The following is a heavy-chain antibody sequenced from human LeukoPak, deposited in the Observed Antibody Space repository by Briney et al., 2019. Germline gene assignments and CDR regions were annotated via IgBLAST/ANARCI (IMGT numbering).Heavy chain of an antibody. Sequence: GRSLRLSCAASGFTFSSYGMHWVRQAPGKGLEWVAVIWYDGSNKYYADSVKGRFTISRDNSKNTLYLQMNSLRAEDTAVYYCARDAFTMVRGVIITGYYFDCWGQGTLVTVSS. V-gene: IGHV3-33*01. CDR3: ARDAFTMVRGVIITGYYFDC. CDR1: GFTFSSYG. D-gene: IGHD3-10*01. J-gene: IGHJ4*02. CDR2: IWYDGSNK.